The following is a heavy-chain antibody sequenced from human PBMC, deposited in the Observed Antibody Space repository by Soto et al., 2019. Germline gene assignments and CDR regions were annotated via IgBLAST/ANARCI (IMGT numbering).Heavy chain of an antibody. CDR2: TYYRSKWYN. V-gene: IGHV6-1*01. J-gene: IGHJ4*02. CDR3: TRGTAAAGYSY. CDR1: GDSGCSSTTA. Sequence: SQTLSLTCAISGDSGCSSTTAWNWVRQSPSRGLEWLGRTYYRSKWYNDYAESVKSRITINPDASKNQFSLQLNAVSPEDTAVYYCTRGTAAAGYSYRGQRSLVTVSS. D-gene: IGHD6-13*01.